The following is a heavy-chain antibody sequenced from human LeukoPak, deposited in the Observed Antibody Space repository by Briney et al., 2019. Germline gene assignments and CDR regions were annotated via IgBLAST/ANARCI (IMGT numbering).Heavy chain of an antibody. J-gene: IGHJ5*02. CDR3: VRPTVPDP. Sequence: PSETLSLTCDVHSGSFNGYYWSWIRQPPGKGLEWIGEINESGSANYNVSLRSRVTISVDMSKNQISLKLTSVTAADTAVYWCVRPTVPDPWGQGTLVTVSS. CDR1: SGSFNGYY. V-gene: IGHV4-34*01. CDR2: INESGSA. D-gene: IGHD1-14*01.